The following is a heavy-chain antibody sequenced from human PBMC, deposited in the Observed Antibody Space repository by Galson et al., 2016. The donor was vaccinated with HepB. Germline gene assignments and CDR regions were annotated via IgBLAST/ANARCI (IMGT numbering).Heavy chain of an antibody. D-gene: IGHD2/OR15-2a*01. CDR2: IFYSGST. CDR3: ARHRDGNNYFYY. V-gene: IGHV4-39*01. Sequence: ETLSLTCTVSGGSISSVGYYWDWIRQPPGKGLEWIGNIFYSGSTYYNPSLKSRVTISVDTSKNQFSLRLNSVTAADTAVYYCARHRDGNNYFYYWGQGTLVTVAS. J-gene: IGHJ4*02. CDR1: GGSISSVGYY.